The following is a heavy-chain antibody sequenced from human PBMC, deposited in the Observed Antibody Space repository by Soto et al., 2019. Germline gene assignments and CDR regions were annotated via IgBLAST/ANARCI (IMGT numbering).Heavy chain of an antibody. V-gene: IGHV4-59*01. Sequence: PSETLSLTCTVSGGSISSYYWSWIRQPPGKGLEWIGYIYYSGSTNYNPSLKSRVTISVDTSKNQFSLKLSSVTAADTAVYYCARGLRYSGYDFVLSSPLDSRDAFDIWGQGTMVTVSS. CDR1: GGSISSYY. CDR3: ARGLRYSGYDFVLSSPLDSRDAFDI. D-gene: IGHD5-12*01. J-gene: IGHJ3*02. CDR2: IYYSGST.